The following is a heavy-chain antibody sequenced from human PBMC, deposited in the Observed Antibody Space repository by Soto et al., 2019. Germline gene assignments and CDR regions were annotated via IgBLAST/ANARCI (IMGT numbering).Heavy chain of an antibody. CDR3: ASLGVGDWANYYYYYGMDV. CDR1: GFVFRNLT. V-gene: IGHV3-23*01. D-gene: IGHD2-21*02. CDR2: VTANGGST. J-gene: IGHJ6*02. Sequence: DVQLLESGGGVVQPGGSLRLSCAASGFVFRNLTMNWVRQAPGKGLEWVSAVTANGGSTYSADSVKGRFTISRDNSKNTLFLQMNSLRAEDTAVYYCASLGVGDWANYYYYYGMDVWGQGTTVTVSS.